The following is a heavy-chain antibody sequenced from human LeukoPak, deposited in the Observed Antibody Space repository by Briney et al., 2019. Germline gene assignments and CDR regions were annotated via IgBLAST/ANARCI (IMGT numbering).Heavy chain of an antibody. CDR2: IYYSGST. CDR3: ARASYDYLSGYYINYYYYYYMDV. D-gene: IGHD3-3*01. CDR1: GGSISSYY. J-gene: IGHJ6*03. V-gene: IGHV4-59*01. Sequence: SETLSLTCTVSGGSISSYYWSWIRQPPGKGLEWIGYIYYSGSTNYNPSLESRVTISVDTSKNQFPLKLSSVTAADTAVYYCARASYDYLSGYYINYYYYYYMDVWGKGTTVTVSS.